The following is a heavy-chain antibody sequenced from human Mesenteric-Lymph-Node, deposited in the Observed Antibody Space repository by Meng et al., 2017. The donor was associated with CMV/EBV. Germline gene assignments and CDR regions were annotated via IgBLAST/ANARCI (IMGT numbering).Heavy chain of an antibody. CDR3: AKDDFWSGYLDY. Sequence: GESLKISCAASGFTFSSYGMHWVRQAPGKGLEWVAFIRYDGSNKYYADSVKGRFTISRDNYKNTLYLQMNSLRAEDTAVYYCAKDDFWSGYLDYWGQGTLVTVSS. CDR2: IRYDGSNK. D-gene: IGHD3-3*01. J-gene: IGHJ4*02. CDR1: GFTFSSYG. V-gene: IGHV3-30*02.